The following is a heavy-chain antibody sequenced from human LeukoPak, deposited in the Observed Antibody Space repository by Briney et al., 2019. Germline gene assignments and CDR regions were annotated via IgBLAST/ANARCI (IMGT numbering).Heavy chain of an antibody. CDR3: ARHENVVVIGNDYYYYGMDV. CDR1: GYRFSTYW. V-gene: IGHV5-51*01. D-gene: IGHD2-21*01. CDR2: IFPRDSDT. J-gene: IGHJ6*02. Sequence: GESLKISCKGSGYRFSTYWIGWVRQMPGKGLEWMGNIFPRDSDTRYSPSFQGQVTISADKSISTAYLQWSSLKASDTAIYYCARHENVVVIGNDYYYYGMDVWGQGATVTVSS.